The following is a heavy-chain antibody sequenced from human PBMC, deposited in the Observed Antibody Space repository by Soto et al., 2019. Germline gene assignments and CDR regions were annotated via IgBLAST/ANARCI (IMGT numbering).Heavy chain of an antibody. CDR3: ARDSSSWPYYYGMDV. V-gene: IGHV4-31*03. CDR1: GGSISSGGYY. D-gene: IGHD6-13*01. CDR2: IYYSGST. J-gene: IGHJ6*02. Sequence: QVQLQESGPGLVKPSQTLSLTCTVSGGSISSGGYYWSWIRQHPGKGLEWIGYIYYSGSTYYNPSPKSRVTISVDTSKNQFSLKLSSVTAADTAVYYCARDSSSWPYYYGMDVWGQGTTVTVSS.